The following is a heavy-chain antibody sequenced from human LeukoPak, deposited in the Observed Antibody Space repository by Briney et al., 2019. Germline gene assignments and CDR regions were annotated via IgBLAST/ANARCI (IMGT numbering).Heavy chain of an antibody. CDR1: GFTFSSYW. CDR3: ARDRIAASGTDYDY. Sequence: GGSLRLSCAASGFTFSSYWMTWVRQAPGNGLEWVANIKGDESAKYYVDSVKGRFTISRDNAYNSLYLQMNSLRPEDTAVYYCARDRIAASGTDYDYWGQGALVTVSS. CDR2: IKGDESAK. D-gene: IGHD6-13*01. J-gene: IGHJ4*02. V-gene: IGHV3-7*01.